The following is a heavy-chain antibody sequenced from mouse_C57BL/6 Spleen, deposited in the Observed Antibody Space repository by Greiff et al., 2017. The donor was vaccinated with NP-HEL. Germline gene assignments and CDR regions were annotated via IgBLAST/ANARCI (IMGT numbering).Heavy chain of an antibody. V-gene: IGHV5-17*01. CDR3: ARAGTYYFDV. D-gene: IGHD4-1*01. Sequence: EVQLQESGGGLVKPGGSLKLSCAASGFTFSDYGMHWVRQAPEKGLEWVAYISSGSSTIYYADTVKGRFTISRDNAKNTLFLQMTSLRSEDTAMYYCARAGTYYFDVWGTGTTVTVSS. CDR1: GFTFSDYG. J-gene: IGHJ1*03. CDR2: ISSGSSTI.